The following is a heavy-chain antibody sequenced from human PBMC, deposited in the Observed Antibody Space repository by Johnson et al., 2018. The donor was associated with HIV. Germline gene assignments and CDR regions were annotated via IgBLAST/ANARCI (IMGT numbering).Heavy chain of an antibody. Sequence: QVQLVESGGGVVQPGRSPRLACAASGFTFSSYPMHWVRQAPGKGLEWVAVISYDGSNEYYADSVKGRFTISRDNAKNSLYLQMNSLRAEDTAGYYCAREGGAAAPDAFDIWGQGTMVTVSA. V-gene: IGHV3-30-3*01. J-gene: IGHJ3*02. CDR2: ISYDGSNE. D-gene: IGHD2-2*01. CDR1: GFTFSSYP. CDR3: AREGGAAAPDAFDI.